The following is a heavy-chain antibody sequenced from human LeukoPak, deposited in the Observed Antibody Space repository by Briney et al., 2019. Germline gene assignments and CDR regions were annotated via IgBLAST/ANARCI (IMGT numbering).Heavy chain of an antibody. CDR2: ISGSGGST. CDR1: GLTFSDYY. CDR3: AKEGYSSGWYGAFDI. Sequence: GGSLRLSCVASGLTFSDYYMSWVRQAPGKGLEWVSAISGSGGSTYYADSVKGRFTISRDNSKNTLYLQMNSLRAEDTAVYYCAKEGYSSGWYGAFDIWGQGTMVTVSS. V-gene: IGHV3-23*01. D-gene: IGHD6-19*01. J-gene: IGHJ3*02.